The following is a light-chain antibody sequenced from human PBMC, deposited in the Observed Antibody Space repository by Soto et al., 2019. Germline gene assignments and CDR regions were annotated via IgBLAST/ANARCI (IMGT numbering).Light chain of an antibody. CDR2: EGS. CDR1: SSDVGGYIL. Sequence: QSVLTQPASVSGSPGQSITISCTGTSSDVGGYILVSWYQQHPGKAPKLMIYEGSKRPSGVSNRFSGSKSGNTASLTISGLQAEDGADYYCCSYAGSSTYVFGTGTKVTVL. J-gene: IGLJ1*01. CDR3: CSYAGSSTYV. V-gene: IGLV2-23*01.